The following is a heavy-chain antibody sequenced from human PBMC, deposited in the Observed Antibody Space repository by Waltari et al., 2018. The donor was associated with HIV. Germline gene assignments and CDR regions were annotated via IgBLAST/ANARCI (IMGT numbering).Heavy chain of an antibody. CDR1: GYTFTSYY. Sequence: QVQLVQSGAEVKKPGASVKVSCKASGYTFTSYYMHWVRQAPGQGLEWMGIINPSGGSTSYAQKFQGRVTMTRDTSTSTVYMELSSLRSEDTAVYYCARGSRYCSGGSCYPYYYYYGMDVWGQGTTVTVSS. V-gene: IGHV1-46*03. J-gene: IGHJ6*02. CDR2: INPSGGST. CDR3: ARGSRYCSGGSCYPYYYYYGMDV. D-gene: IGHD2-15*01.